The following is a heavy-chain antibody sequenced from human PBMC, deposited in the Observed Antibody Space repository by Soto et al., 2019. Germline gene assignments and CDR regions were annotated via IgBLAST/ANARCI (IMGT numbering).Heavy chain of an antibody. D-gene: IGHD3-10*01. CDR2: IRAYNGNT. CDR3: PRDGRFDYYGSGSYYSLDHYGMDV. CDR1: GYTFTSYG. V-gene: IGHV1-18*01. J-gene: IGHJ6*02. Sequence: QLQLVQSGAEVNKPGASVKVSCKASGYTFTSYGISWVRQAPGHGLEWMGWIRAYNGNTNYAEKLQGIVNMFTDTSTSTAYIELRSLGSYDTAVYFCPRDGRFDYYGSGSYYSLDHYGMDVWGQGTTVTVSS.